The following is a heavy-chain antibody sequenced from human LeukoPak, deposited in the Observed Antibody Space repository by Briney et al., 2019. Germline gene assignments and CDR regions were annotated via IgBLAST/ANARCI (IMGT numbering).Heavy chain of an antibody. Sequence: SETLSLTCTVSGASISSGGFYWSWIRHHPGKGLEWIGYIYYSGSTYYNPSLKSRVSISVDASKNQFSLKLTSVTAADTAVYYCARGGGRDCCDDCYYYWFFDLWGRGTLVTVSS. V-gene: IGHV4-31*03. CDR1: GASISSGGFY. J-gene: IGHJ2*01. CDR2: IYYSGST. D-gene: IGHD2-21*02. CDR3: ARGGGRDCCDDCYYYWFFDL.